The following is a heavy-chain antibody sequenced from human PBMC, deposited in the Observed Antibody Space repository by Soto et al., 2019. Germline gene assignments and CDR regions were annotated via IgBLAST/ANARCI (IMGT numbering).Heavy chain of an antibody. CDR1: GFTFSSYW. CDR3: ARTHSGWYYYYYGMDV. V-gene: IGHV3-7*01. CDR2: IKQDGSEK. J-gene: IGHJ6*02. Sequence: GGSLRLSCAASGFTFSSYWMSWVRQAPGKGLEWVANIKQDGSEKYYVDSVKGRFTISRDNAKNSLYLQMNSLRAEDTAVYYCARTHSGWYYYYYGMDVWGQGTTVTVSS. D-gene: IGHD6-19*01.